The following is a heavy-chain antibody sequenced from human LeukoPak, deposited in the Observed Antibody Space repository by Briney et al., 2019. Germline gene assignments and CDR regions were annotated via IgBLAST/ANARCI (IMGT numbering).Heavy chain of an antibody. J-gene: IGHJ4*02. CDR3: ARGPTDRYSSSWSLTRPEDYFDY. CDR1: GFTFSSYW. Sequence: GGSLRLSCAASGFTFSSYWMSWVRQAPGKGLEWVANIKQDGSEKYYVDSVKGRFTISRDNSKNTLCLQMNSLGGDDTAVYYCARGPTDRYSSSWSLTRPEDYFDYWGQGTLVTVSS. CDR2: IKQDGSEK. D-gene: IGHD6-13*01. V-gene: IGHV3-7*02.